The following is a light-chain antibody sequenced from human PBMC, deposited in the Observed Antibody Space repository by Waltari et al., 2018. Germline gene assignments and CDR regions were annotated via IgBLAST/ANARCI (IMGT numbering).Light chain of an antibody. CDR1: QSVGTY. J-gene: IGKJ4*01. CDR2: DAS. Sequence: EIVLTQSPATLSLSPGERATLSCRTSQSVGTYLVWYQQKPGQAPRLLIYDASNRATGIPARFSGSGSGTDFTLTISYLEPEDFAVYYCQQYNNWLRTFGGGTKVEIK. V-gene: IGKV3-11*01. CDR3: QQYNNWLRT.